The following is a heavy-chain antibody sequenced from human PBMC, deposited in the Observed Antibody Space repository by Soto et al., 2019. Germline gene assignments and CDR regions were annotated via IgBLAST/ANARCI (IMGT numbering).Heavy chain of an antibody. J-gene: IGHJ5*02. CDR1: GGSFSGYY. CDR2: INHSGST. CDR3: ASRLRVVPAAIRGWFDP. Sequence: SETLSLTCAVYGGSFSGYYWSWIRQPLGKGLEWIGEINHSGSTNYNPSLKSRVTISVDTSKNQFSLKLSSVTAADTAVYYCASRLRVVPAAIRGWFDPWGQGTLVTVSS. D-gene: IGHD2-2*02. V-gene: IGHV4-34*01.